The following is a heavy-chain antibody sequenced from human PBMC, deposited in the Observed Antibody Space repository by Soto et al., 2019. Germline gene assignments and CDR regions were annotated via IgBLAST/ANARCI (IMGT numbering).Heavy chain of an antibody. CDR1: GFTFSSYW. D-gene: IGHD4-17*01. CDR2: INSDGSST. V-gene: IGHV3-74*01. Sequence: EVQLVESGGGLVQPGGSLRLSCAASGFTFSSYWMHWVRQAPGKGLVWVSRINSDGSSTSYADSVKGRFTISRDNAKNTLYLQMNSLRAEDTAVYYCARDYGDYTVLGHDAFDIWGQGTMVTVSS. J-gene: IGHJ3*02. CDR3: ARDYGDYTVLGHDAFDI.